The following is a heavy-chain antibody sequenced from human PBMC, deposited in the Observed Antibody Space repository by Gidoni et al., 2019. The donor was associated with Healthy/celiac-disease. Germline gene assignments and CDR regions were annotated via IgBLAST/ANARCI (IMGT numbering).Heavy chain of an antibody. CDR3: ASSFSGSYGSRNPYYYYGMDV. V-gene: IGHV4-59*01. CDR1: GCSLSSYY. CDR2: IYYSGST. J-gene: IGHJ6*02. Sequence: QVQLHESCPGLVKPSETLSLTCTVSGCSLSSYYWSWIRQPPVKGLEWIGYIYYSGSTNYNPALKSRVTISVDTSKNQFSLKLSSVTAADTAGYYCASSFSGSYGSRNPYYYYGMDVWGQGTTVTVSS. D-gene: IGHD1-26*01.